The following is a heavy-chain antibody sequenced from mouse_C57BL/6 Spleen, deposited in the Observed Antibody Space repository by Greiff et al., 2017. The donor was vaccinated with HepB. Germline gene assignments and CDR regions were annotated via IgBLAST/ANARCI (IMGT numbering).Heavy chain of an antibody. CDR1: GYTFTSYW. J-gene: IGHJ2*01. Sequence: VQLQQSGTELVKPGASVKLSCKASGYTFTSYWMHWVKQRPGKGLEWIGNINPSNGGTNYNEKLQSKATLTVDKSSSTAYMQLSSLTSEDSAVYYCARSGSGYYFDYWGPGTTLTVSS. D-gene: IGHD3-2*02. CDR3: ARSGSGYYFDY. V-gene: IGHV1-53*01. CDR2: INPSNGGT.